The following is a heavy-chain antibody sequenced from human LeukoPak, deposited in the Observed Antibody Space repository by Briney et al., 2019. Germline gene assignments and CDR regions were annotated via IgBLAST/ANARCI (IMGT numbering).Heavy chain of an antibody. J-gene: IGHJ6*02. D-gene: IGHD3-3*01. CDR1: GFTFSSYG. Sequence: PGGSLRLSCAASGFTFSSYGMHWVRQAPVKGLEWVAVIWYDGSNKYYADSVKGRFTISRDNSKNTLYLQMSSLRAEDTAVYYCARDQVRSLVYGMDVWGQGTTVTVSS. CDR2: IWYDGSNK. V-gene: IGHV3-33*01. CDR3: ARDQVRSLVYGMDV.